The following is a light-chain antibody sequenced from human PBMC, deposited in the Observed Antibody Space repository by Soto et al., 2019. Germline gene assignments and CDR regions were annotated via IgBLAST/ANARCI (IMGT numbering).Light chain of an antibody. V-gene: IGLV1-40*01. Sequence: QSVLTPPPSVSGAPGQRVTISRTGSSSNIGAGYDVHWYQQLPGTAPKLLIYGNSNRPSGVPDRFSGSKSGTSASLAITGLQAEDEADYYCQSSDSSLSGSVFVGGTTVTVL. CDR1: SSNIGAGYD. J-gene: IGLJ2*01. CDR2: GNS. CDR3: QSSDSSLSGSV.